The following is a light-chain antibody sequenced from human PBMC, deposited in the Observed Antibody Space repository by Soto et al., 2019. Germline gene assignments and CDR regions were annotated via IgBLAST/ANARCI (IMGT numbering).Light chain of an antibody. CDR1: QSISSSY. CDR2: AAS. Sequence: EIVLTQSPGTLSLSPGERAPLSCRASQSISSSYLAWYQQKPGQAPRLLIYAASSRATGIPDRFSGGGSGTDFTLTISRLEPEDFAVYYCQQCGSSPWTFGQGTKVDIK. CDR3: QQCGSSPWT. J-gene: IGKJ1*01. V-gene: IGKV3-20*01.